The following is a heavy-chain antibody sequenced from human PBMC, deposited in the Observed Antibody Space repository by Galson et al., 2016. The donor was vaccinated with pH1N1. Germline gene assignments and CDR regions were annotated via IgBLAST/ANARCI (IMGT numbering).Heavy chain of an antibody. D-gene: IGHD4-17*01. CDR3: ARQNDYGDYRGDAFDI. J-gene: IGHJ3*02. V-gene: IGHV5-51*01. CDR2: IYLGGSLI. Sequence: QSGAEVKKPGESLKISCKGSGYRFSGSWIGWVRQMPGKGLEWMGIIYLGGSLIRYRPSFQGQVTISADKSVNIVYLEWGSLKASDTAMYYCARQNDYGDYRGDAFDIWGQGTMVTVSS. CDR1: GYRFSGSW.